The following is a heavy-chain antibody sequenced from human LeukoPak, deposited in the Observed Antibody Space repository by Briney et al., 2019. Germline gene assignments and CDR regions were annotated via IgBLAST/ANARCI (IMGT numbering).Heavy chain of an antibody. CDR3: ARDRGYGDDSFDP. J-gene: IGHJ5*02. Sequence: ASVKVSCRASGYSFTTYGMNWVRQAPGQGLEWVGWIGAYNGDTNYAQRFQGRVTMTMDTSTSTVYMEVWSLRSDDTAVYYCARDRGYGDDSFDPWGQGTLVTVSS. CDR2: IGAYNGDT. V-gene: IGHV1-18*01. D-gene: IGHD4-17*01. CDR1: GYSFTTYG.